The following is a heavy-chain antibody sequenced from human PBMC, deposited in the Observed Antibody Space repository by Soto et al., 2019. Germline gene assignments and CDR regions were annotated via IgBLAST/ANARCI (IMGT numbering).Heavy chain of an antibody. CDR1: GYTFTSYA. Sequence: ASVKVSCKASGYTFTSYAMHWVRQAPGQRLEWMGWINADNGNTKYSQKFQGRVTITRDTSASTAYMELSSLRSEDTAVYYCASGDQAYNWNDVCAFDIWGKGTMVPVSS. J-gene: IGHJ3*02. CDR2: INADNGNT. D-gene: IGHD1-1*01. V-gene: IGHV1-3*01. CDR3: ASGDQAYNWNDVCAFDI.